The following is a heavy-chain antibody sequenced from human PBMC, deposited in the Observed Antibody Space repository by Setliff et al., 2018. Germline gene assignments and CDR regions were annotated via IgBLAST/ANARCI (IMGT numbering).Heavy chain of an antibody. V-gene: IGHV4-59*01. Sequence: SETLSLTCTVSGGFISSYYWSWIRQPPGKRLEWIGYIYYSGSANYNPSLESRVTISVDTSKNQFSLRLNSATAADAAVYYCARLRGAFDYWGQGTLVTVSS. CDR3: ARLRGAFDY. CDR1: GGFISSYY. J-gene: IGHJ4*02. CDR2: IYYSGSA. D-gene: IGHD3-16*01.